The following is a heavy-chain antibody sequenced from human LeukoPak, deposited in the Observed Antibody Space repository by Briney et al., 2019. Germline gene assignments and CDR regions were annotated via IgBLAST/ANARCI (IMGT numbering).Heavy chain of an antibody. CDR1: GGTFSSYA. CDR3: ATDIFRAYFDY. J-gene: IGHJ4*02. CDR2: IIPIFGTA. V-gene: IGHV1-69*06. Sequence: SVKVSCKASGGTFSSYAISWVRQAPGQGLEWMGGIIPIFGTANYAQKFQGRVTMTEDTSTDTAYMELSSLRSEDTAVYYCATDIFRAYFDYWGQGTLVTVSS. D-gene: IGHD3-9*01.